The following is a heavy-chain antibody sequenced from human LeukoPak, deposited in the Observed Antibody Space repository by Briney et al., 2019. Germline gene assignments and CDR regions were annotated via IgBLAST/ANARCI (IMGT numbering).Heavy chain of an antibody. J-gene: IGHJ4*02. CDR2: ISGSGGST. Sequence: NPGGSLRLSCAASGFTFSSYSMNWVRQAPGKGLEWVSGISGSGGSTHYADSVKDRFTISRDNAKNSLYLQMNSLRAEDTAVYYCARVPGTKGYFDYWGQGTLVTVSS. D-gene: IGHD1/OR15-1a*01. CDR1: GFTFSSYS. CDR3: ARVPGTKGYFDY. V-gene: IGHV3-21*01.